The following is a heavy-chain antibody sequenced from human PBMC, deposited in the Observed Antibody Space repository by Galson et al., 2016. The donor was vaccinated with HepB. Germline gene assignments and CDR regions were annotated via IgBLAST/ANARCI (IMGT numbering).Heavy chain of an antibody. Sequence: SLRLSCAASGFTFSSYGMHWVRQAPGKGLEWVAMIWFDGSNKYYVDSVKGRFTISRDNSKNTLYLQMSSLRTDDTAVYFCAREWESSTGWKPGYWGPGTLVTVSS. J-gene: IGHJ4*02. CDR2: IWFDGSNK. V-gene: IGHV3-33*01. D-gene: IGHD2-8*02. CDR1: GFTFSSYG. CDR3: AREWESSTGWKPGY.